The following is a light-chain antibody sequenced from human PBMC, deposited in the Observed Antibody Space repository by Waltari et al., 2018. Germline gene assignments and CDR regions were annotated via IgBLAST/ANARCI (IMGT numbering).Light chain of an antibody. CDR2: DAS. Sequence: EIVLTQSPATLSLSPGERATLSCRASQSVSSYLAWYQQKPGQDPSLLIYDASNKATGIPARLSGSGSGTDFTLTISSLEPEDFAVYYCQQRSNWPATFGGGTKVEIK. J-gene: IGKJ4*01. CDR3: QQRSNWPAT. CDR1: QSVSSY. V-gene: IGKV3-11*01.